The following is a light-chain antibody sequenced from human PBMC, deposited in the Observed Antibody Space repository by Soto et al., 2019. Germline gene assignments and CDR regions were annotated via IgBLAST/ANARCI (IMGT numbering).Light chain of an antibody. CDR3: QQGNSFPRT. CDR1: QSVSGW. Sequence: DIPITPSPSPLSPSPRGRVPATWRASQSVSGWLAWYQQKPGKAPNLLIYGSSTLQSGVPSRFSGSGSGTGFTLTITSLQPEDFATYFCQQGNSFPRTFGQGTKVDIK. CDR2: GSS. J-gene: IGKJ1*01. V-gene: IGKV1-12*01.